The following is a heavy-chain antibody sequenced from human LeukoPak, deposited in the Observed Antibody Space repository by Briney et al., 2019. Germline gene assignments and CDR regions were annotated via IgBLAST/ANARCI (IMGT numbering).Heavy chain of an antibody. D-gene: IGHD5-12*01. V-gene: IGHV3-23*01. Sequence: PGGSLKLSCAAPGLTFSSYAMSWVRQAPGKGLEWVSGISNSGGVTNYADSVKGRFTISTDNSKNTLYLQMNSLRAEDTAVYYCARNRLGDPSMVANDYWGQGTLVTVSS. CDR1: GLTFSSYA. J-gene: IGHJ4*02. CDR2: ISNSGGVT. CDR3: ARNRLGDPSMVANDY.